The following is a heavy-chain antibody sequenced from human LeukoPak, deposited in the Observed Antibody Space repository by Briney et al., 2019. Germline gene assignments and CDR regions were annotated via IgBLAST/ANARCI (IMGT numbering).Heavy chain of an antibody. J-gene: IGHJ5*02. D-gene: IGHD3-10*01. CDR3: VLLWFGTPFDP. Sequence: GGSLRLSCAAPGFTFSSYAMSWVRQAPGEGVEWVSAICGSGGSTYYTDSVKRGFTLSRDTSKNTLYMQMNSLRAEDTAVYYCVLLWFGTPFDPWGQGTLVTVSS. V-gene: IGHV3-23*01. CDR1: GFTFSSYA. CDR2: ICGSGGST.